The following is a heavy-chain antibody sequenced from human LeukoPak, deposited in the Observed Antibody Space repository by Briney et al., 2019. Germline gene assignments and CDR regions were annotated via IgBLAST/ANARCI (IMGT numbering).Heavy chain of an antibody. J-gene: IGHJ3*02. V-gene: IGHV3-23*01. D-gene: IGHD3-3*01. CDR2: ISGSGGST. CDR3: AKELTYYDFWSGGVANAFDI. CDR1: GFTFSSYW. Sequence: GGSLRLSCAASGFTFSSYWMHWVREAPGKGLEWVSAISGSGGSTYYADSVKGRFTISRDNSKNTLYLQMNSLRAEDTAVYYCAKELTYYDFWSGGVANAFDIWGQGTMVTVSS.